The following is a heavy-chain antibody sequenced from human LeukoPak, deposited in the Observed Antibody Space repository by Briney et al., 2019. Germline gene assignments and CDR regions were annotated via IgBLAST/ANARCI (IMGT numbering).Heavy chain of an antibody. CDR2: INPNSGGT. Sequence: ASVKVSCKASGYTFTGYYTHWVRQAPGQGLEWMGWINPNSGGTNYAQKFQGRVTMTRDTSISTAYMELSRLRSDDTAVYYCARENIAKATWNWFDPWGQGTLVTVSS. V-gene: IGHV1-2*02. CDR3: ARENIAKATWNWFDP. CDR1: GYTFTGYY. J-gene: IGHJ5*02. D-gene: IGHD5-12*01.